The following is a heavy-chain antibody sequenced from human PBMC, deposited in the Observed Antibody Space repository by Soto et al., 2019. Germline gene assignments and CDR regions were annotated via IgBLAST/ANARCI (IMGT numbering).Heavy chain of an antibody. V-gene: IGHV6-1*01. CDR3: ARAGDYDSTGHYYYYAMDV. Sequence: PSQTLSLTCAISGDSVSSNSGAWNWIRQSPSRGLEWLGRTYSRSKWYYDYAPSVKSRITIYPDTSKNQFSLHLNSVTPEDTAVYYCARAGDYDSTGHYYYYAMDVWGQGTTVTVPS. J-gene: IGHJ6*02. CDR1: GDSVSSNSGA. D-gene: IGHD2-21*01. CDR2: TYSRSKWYY.